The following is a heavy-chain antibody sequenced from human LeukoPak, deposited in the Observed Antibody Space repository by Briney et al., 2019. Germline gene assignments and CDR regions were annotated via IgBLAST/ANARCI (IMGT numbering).Heavy chain of an antibody. CDR2: IYYSGST. V-gene: IGHV4-30-4*02. CDR1: GGSISSGEYY. J-gene: IGHJ6*03. CDR3: ARASLRGLLGYMDV. Sequence: DPSETLSLTCTVSGGSISSGEYYWSWIRQPPGKGLEWIGYIYYSGSTYYNPSLKSRVTISVDTSKNQFSLKLSSVTAADTAVYYCARASLRGLLGYMDVWGKGTTVTVSS.